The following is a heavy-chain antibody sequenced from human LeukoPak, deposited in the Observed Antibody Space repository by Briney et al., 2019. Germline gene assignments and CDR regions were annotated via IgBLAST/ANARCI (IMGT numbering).Heavy chain of an antibody. V-gene: IGHV1-69*01. D-gene: IGHD3-22*01. CDR3: ARDEVGSSGYYYGHYYYYMDV. CDR2: IIPIFGTA. Sequence: SVKVSCKASGGTFSSYAISWVRQAPGQGLEWMGGIIPIFGTANYAQKFQGRVTITADESTSTAYMELSSLRSEDTAVYYCARDEVGSSGYYYGHYYYYMDVWGKGTTVTVSS. J-gene: IGHJ6*03. CDR1: GGTFSSYA.